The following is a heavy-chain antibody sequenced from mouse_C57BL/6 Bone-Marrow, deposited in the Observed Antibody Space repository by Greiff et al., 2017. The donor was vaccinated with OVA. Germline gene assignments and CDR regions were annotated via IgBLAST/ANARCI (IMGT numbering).Heavy chain of an antibody. D-gene: IGHD1-1*01. CDR2: ILPGSGST. Sequence: LMKPGASVKLSCKATGYTFTGYWIEWVKQRPGHGLEWIGEILPGSGSTNYNEKFKGKATFTADTSSNTAYMQLSSLTTEDSAIYYCAREDYYYGSSYSYYFDYWGQGTTLTVSS. J-gene: IGHJ2*01. CDR1: GYTFTGYW. V-gene: IGHV1-9*01. CDR3: AREDYYYGSSYSYYFDY.